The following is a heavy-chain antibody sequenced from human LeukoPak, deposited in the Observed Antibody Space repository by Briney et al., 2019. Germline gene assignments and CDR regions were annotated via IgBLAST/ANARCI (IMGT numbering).Heavy chain of an antibody. J-gene: IGHJ6*02. Sequence: GGSLRLSCAASGFTFGSYWMHWVRQAPGKGLVWVSRINSDGSSTSYADSVKGRFTISRDNAKNTLYLQMNSLRAEDTAVYYCARAQVWYSYGSRGYYYYGMDVWGQGTTVTVSS. V-gene: IGHV3-74*01. D-gene: IGHD5-18*01. CDR3: ARAQVWYSYGSRGYYYYGMDV. CDR1: GFTFGSYW. CDR2: INSDGSST.